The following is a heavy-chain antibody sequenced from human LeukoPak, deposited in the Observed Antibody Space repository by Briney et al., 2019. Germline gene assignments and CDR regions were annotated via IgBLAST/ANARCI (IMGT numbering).Heavy chain of an antibody. D-gene: IGHD3-22*01. CDR3: ARDKIYYDSSGYYGFSDY. V-gene: IGHV1-2*02. CDR1: GYTFTGYY. J-gene: IGHJ4*02. Sequence: ASVKVSCKASGYTFTGYYMHWVRQAPGQGLEWMGWINPNSGGTNYAQKFQGRVTTTRDTSISTAYMELSRLRSDDTAVYYCARDKIYYDSSGYYGFSDYWGQGTLVTVSS. CDR2: INPNSGGT.